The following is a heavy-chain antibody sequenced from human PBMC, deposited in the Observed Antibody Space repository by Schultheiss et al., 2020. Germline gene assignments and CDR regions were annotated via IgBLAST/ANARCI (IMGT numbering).Heavy chain of an antibody. J-gene: IGHJ3*02. CDR2: ISSSSSYI. Sequence: GESLKISCAASGFTFSSYSMNWVRQAPGKGLEWVSSISSSSSYIYYADSVKGRFTISRDNAKNSLYLQMNSLRAEDTAVYYCARELAAANDAFDIWGQGTMGTVSS. V-gene: IGHV3-21*01. CDR3: ARELAAANDAFDI. CDR1: GFTFSSYS. D-gene: IGHD6-13*01.